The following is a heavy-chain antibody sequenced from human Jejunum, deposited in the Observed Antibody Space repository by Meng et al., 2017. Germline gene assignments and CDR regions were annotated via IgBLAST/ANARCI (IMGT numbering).Heavy chain of an antibody. CDR3: ARLYYFDSSGTYDY. CDR1: GYTFKNYL. D-gene: IGHD3-22*01. Sequence: QVQRVQVGAEGKKPGASVTVSCKASGYTFKNYLIHWVRQAPGQRLEWMGWVNAGNGNTKSSQNFQGRVTFNRDTSATTAYMELSSLTPEDTAVYYCARLYYFDSSGTYDYWGQGTLVTVSS. J-gene: IGHJ4*02. CDR2: VNAGNGNT. V-gene: IGHV1-3*01.